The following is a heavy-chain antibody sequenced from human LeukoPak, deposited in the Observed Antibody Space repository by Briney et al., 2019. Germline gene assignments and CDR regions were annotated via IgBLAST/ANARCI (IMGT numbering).Heavy chain of an antibody. CDR2: FSGSAGTT. CDR3: ANGNRCTSPNCLGYYYFYMDV. V-gene: IGHV3-23*01. J-gene: IGHJ6*03. Sequence: GGSLRLSCAASGFTFSSYAMNWVRQAPGRGLDWVSGFSGSAGTTYYADSVKGRFTISRDNSKNTLYLQMNSLRAEDTAVYYCANGNRCTSPNCLGYYYFYMDVWGKGTTVTVSS. D-gene: IGHD2-8*01. CDR1: GFTFSSYA.